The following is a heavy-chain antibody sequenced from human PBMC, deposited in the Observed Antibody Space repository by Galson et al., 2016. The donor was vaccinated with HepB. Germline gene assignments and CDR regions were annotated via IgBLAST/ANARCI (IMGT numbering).Heavy chain of an antibody. D-gene: IGHD3-10*01. V-gene: IGHV3-23*01. J-gene: IGHJ5*02. CDR2: ISDSGSST. CDR1: GFTFSNYA. Sequence: SLRLSCAASGFTFSNYAMNWVRQAPGKGLQWVSTISDSGSSTHSADSVQGRFTISRDNSKNTLYLQMNSLRAEDTAVYYCAKDRAGSISWGFGTWGQGALVTVSS. CDR3: AKDRAGSISWGFGT.